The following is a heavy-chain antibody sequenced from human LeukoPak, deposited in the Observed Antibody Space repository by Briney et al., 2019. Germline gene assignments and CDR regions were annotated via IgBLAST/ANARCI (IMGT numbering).Heavy chain of an antibody. V-gene: IGHV1-2*06. CDR2: INPNSGGT. Sequence: GASVKVSCKASGYTFTGYYMHWMRQAPGQGLEWMGRINPNSGGTNYAQKFQGRVTMTRDTSISTAYMELSRLRSDDTAVYYCVREVDTAMVYYFDYWGQGTLVTVSS. CDR3: VREVDTAMVYYFDY. J-gene: IGHJ4*02. D-gene: IGHD5-18*01. CDR1: GYTFTGYY.